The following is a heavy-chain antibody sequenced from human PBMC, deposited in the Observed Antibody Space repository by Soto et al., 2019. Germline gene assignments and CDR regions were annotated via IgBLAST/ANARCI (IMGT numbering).Heavy chain of an antibody. J-gene: IGHJ4*02. Sequence: ASVTVSCKDSGYTFTSFYMHWVRQAPGQGLEWMAIINPSGGSTNYAQKFQGRITLTRDTSTSTVYMELSSLRSEDTAVYYCARNLASADVWGQGTLVTVSS. CDR1: GYTFTSFY. CDR2: INPSGGST. V-gene: IGHV1-46*01. CDR3: ARNLASADV. D-gene: IGHD6-13*01.